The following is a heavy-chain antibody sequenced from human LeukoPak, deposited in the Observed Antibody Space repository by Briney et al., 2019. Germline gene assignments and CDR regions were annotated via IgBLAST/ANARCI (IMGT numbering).Heavy chain of an antibody. Sequence: GSLRLSCAASGITFSNYWMHWVRQAPGKGLEWVSRINSDGSRITYADSVKGRFTISRDNAKNTLYLQMNSLRVEDTAVYYCASSPVITRDWGQGTLVTVSS. CDR1: GITFSNYW. J-gene: IGHJ4*02. V-gene: IGHV3-74*01. CDR2: INSDGSRI. D-gene: IGHD3-22*01. CDR3: ASSPVITRD.